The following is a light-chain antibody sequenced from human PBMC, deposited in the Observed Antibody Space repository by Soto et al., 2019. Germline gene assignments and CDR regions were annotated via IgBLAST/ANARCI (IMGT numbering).Light chain of an antibody. V-gene: IGKV2-30*02. CDR2: KVS. J-gene: IGKJ5*01. CDR3: MQGTHWPIT. CDR1: QSLVHSDGIAY. Sequence: DVVMTQSPLSLPVTLGQPASISCRSNQSLVHSDGIAYFSWFQQRPGRSPRRLIYKVSNRDSGVPARFSGSGSGTVFALKISRVEAEDVGVYYCMQGTHWPITFGQGTRLEIQ.